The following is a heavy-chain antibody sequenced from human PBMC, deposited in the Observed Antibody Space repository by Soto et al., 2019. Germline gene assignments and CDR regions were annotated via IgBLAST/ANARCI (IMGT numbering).Heavy chain of an antibody. CDR3: ARDLALAGNY. CDR2: ISSTSTYT. D-gene: IGHD6-19*01. J-gene: IGHJ4*02. Sequence: PGGSLRLSCAASGFTFRSYAMNWVRQTQEKGLEWVSSISSTSTYTHYADSVKGRFTISRANANNSLFLQMNSLRAEDTAIYYCARDLALAGNYWGQGALVTVSS. V-gene: IGHV3-21*01. CDR1: GFTFRSYA.